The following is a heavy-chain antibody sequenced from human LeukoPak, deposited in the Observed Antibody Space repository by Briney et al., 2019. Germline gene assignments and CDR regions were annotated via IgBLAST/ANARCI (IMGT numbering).Heavy chain of an antibody. J-gene: IGHJ4*02. CDR2: VLYDGTNK. Sequence: GGSLRLSCAASGFTFISYGMHWVRQAPGRGLEWVAFVLYDGTNKNYADSVKGRFTISRDNSKNTLYLQMNSLRAEDTAVYYCAKDRLDHRWTYYFDYWGQGTLVTVSS. CDR1: GFTFISYG. CDR3: AKDRLDHRWTYYFDY. D-gene: IGHD6-19*01. V-gene: IGHV3-30*02.